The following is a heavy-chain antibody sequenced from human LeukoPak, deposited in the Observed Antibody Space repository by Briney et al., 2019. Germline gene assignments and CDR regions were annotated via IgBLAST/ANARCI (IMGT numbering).Heavy chain of an antibody. CDR1: GFTFRSYA. Sequence: GGSLKLSCAASGFTFRSYAMHWVRQAPGKGLEWVAVISYDGSNKYYADSVKGRFTISRDNSKNTLDLQMNSLRAEDTAVYYCARPLGYCSSTSCYEWGYWGQGTLVTVSS. J-gene: IGHJ4*02. CDR3: ARPLGYCSSTSCYEWGY. V-gene: IGHV3-30-3*01. D-gene: IGHD2-2*01. CDR2: ISYDGSNK.